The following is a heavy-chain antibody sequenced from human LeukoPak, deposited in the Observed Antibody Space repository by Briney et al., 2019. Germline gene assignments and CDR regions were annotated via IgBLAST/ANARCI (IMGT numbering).Heavy chain of an antibody. D-gene: IGHD3/OR15-3a*01. Sequence: SETLSLTCTVSGGSISSGGYYWSWIRQHPGKGLEWIGYIYYSGSTYYNPSLKSRVTISVDTSKNQFSLKLSSVTAADTAVYYCARGLYDFWSGYHLDCWGQGTLVTVSS. CDR2: IYYSGST. J-gene: IGHJ4*02. CDR3: ARGLYDFWSGYHLDC. CDR1: GGSISSGGYY. V-gene: IGHV4-31*03.